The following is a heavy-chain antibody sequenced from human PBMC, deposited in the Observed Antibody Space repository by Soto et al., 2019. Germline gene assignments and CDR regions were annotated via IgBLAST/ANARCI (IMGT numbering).Heavy chain of an antibody. V-gene: IGHV1-8*01. CDR2: MNPNSGNT. J-gene: IGHJ5*02. Sequence: QVQLVQSGAEVKKPGASVKVSCKASGYTFTSYDINWVRQATGQGLEWMGWMNPNSGNTGYAQKFQGRVTMTRNTSISTAYLELSGXXXXXXXXXXRARERASRLDPWGQARRVTVSS. CDR1: GYTFTSYD. D-gene: IGHD6-13*01. CDR3: ARERASRLDP.